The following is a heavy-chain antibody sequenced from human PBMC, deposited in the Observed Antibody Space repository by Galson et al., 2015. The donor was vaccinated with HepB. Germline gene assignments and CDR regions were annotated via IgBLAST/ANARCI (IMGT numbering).Heavy chain of an antibody. CDR1: GFSFFDYA. Sequence: SLRLSCATSGFSFFDYAMSWVRQAPGKGLEWVSVISDSGDTTNYADSVKGRFIISRDNSKNILYLQMNSLRDEDTAVYYCAKELFSLREYKMGEIVPSEQYGIDVWGQGTTVTVSS. D-gene: IGHD1/OR15-1a*01. V-gene: IGHV3-23*01. CDR3: AKELFSLREYKMGEIVPSEQYGIDV. CDR2: ISDSGDTT. J-gene: IGHJ6*02.